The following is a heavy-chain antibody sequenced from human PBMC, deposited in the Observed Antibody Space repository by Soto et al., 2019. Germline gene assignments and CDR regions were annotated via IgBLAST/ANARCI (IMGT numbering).Heavy chain of an antibody. CDR3: ARPAHLGELSSWIDY. V-gene: IGHV5-51*01. CDR2: IYPGDSDT. CDR1: GYSFTSYW. D-gene: IGHD3-16*02. Sequence: GESLKISCKGSGYSFTSYWIGWVRQMPGKGLEWMGIIYPGDSDTRYSPSFQGQVTISADKSISTAYLQWSSLKASDTAMYYCARPAHLGELSSWIDYWGQGTLVTVSS. J-gene: IGHJ4*02.